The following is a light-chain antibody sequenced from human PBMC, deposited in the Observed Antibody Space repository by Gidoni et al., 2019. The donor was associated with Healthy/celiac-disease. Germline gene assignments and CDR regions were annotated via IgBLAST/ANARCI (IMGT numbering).Light chain of an antibody. J-gene: IGLJ2*01. Sequence: QAVLTQPPSVSGATGQRVTISCTGSSSNIGAGYDVHWYQQLPGTAPKLLIYGNSNRPSGVPYRFSGSKSGTSASLAITGLQAEDEADYSCQSYDLSLSGVVFGGGTTLTVL. CDR3: QSYDLSLSGVV. V-gene: IGLV1-40*01. CDR1: SSNIGAGYD. CDR2: GNS.